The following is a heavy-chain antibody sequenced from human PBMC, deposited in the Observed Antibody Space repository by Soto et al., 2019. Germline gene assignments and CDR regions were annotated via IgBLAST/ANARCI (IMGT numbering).Heavy chain of an antibody. D-gene: IGHD5-12*01. CDR1: GFTFSDYY. J-gene: IGHJ4*02. CDR3: ARDHHRYSGYDYVDY. CDR2: ISSSSSYT. V-gene: IGHV3-11*05. Sequence: QVQLVESGGGLVKPGGSLRLSCVASGFTFSDYYMSWIRQAPGKGLEWVSYISSSSSYTNYADSVKGRFTISRDNAKNTMYLQMNSLRDEDTAVYYCARDHHRYSGYDYVDYWGQGTLGTVSS.